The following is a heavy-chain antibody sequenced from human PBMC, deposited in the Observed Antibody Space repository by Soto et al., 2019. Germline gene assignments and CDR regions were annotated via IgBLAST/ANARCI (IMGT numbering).Heavy chain of an antibody. V-gene: IGHV1-18*01. D-gene: IGHD6-19*01. CDR2: ISAYNGNT. CDR3: ARTSLGAVAGTTIDC. CDR1: GYTFTSYG. Sequence: ASVKVSCKAPGYTFTSYGISWVRQAPGQGLEWMGWISAYNGNTNYAQKLQGRVTMTTDTSTSTAYMELRSLRSDDTAVYYCARTSLGAVAGTTIDCWGQGTLVTVSS. J-gene: IGHJ4*02.